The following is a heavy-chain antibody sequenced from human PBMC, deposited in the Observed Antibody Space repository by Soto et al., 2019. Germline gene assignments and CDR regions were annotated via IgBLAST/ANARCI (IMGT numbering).Heavy chain of an antibody. CDR2: ITKDGYM. CDR3: VRMLDRDF. CDR1: GFKIDSFT. Sequence: GGSLRLSCAASGFKIDSFTMNWVRQAPGKGLEWVSCITKDGYMHYADSVRGRFTIATDNANNSLYLQMDSLRAEDTALYYCVRMLDRDFWGQGTLVTVS. V-gene: IGHV3-21*01. D-gene: IGHD1-1*01. J-gene: IGHJ4*02.